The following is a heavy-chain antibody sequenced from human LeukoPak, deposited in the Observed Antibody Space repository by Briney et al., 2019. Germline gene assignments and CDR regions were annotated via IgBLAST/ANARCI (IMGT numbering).Heavy chain of an antibody. D-gene: IGHD3-3*01. V-gene: IGHV3-21*01. CDR2: MSSGSSYI. CDR1: GFSFSSYS. CDR3: ARDRPTGASRLFVVQ. Sequence: GGSLRLSCAASGFSFSSYSMTWVRQAPGKGLEWVSSMSSGSSYIYYADSVRGRFTISRDNAKNSLYLLMNSLRVEDTAVYYCARDRPTGASRLFVVQWRQGTLVTVSS. J-gene: IGHJ4*02.